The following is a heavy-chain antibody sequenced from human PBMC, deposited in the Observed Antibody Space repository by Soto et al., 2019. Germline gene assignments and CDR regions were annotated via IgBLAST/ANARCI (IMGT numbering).Heavy chain of an antibody. CDR3: TTSSQWLPLYS. D-gene: IGHD6-19*01. J-gene: IGHJ4*02. Sequence: GALRLSGVAFGCSCTIEKMTWVRQTPGKGLEWVGRIKSRADGGTTDYAASVKDRFIISRDDSNDTLYLHMNRLKTDDTAVYYCTTSSQWLPLYSWPQGALVTVS. CDR1: GCSCTIEK. V-gene: IGHV3-15*01. CDR2: IKSRADGGTT.